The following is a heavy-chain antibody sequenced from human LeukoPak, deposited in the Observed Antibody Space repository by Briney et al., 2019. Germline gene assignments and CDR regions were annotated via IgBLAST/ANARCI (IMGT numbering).Heavy chain of an antibody. Sequence: SETLSLTCTVSGGSISSSSYYWGWIPQPPGKGLEWIGRSYYSGSTYYNPSLKSRVTISVDTSKNRFSLNLSSVTAADTGVYYWARHYGYYYDSSGYSRFDYWGQGTLVTVSS. CDR1: GGSISSSSYY. D-gene: IGHD3-22*01. J-gene: IGHJ4*02. CDR3: ARHYGYYYDSSGYSRFDY. V-gene: IGHV4-39*01. CDR2: SYYSGST.